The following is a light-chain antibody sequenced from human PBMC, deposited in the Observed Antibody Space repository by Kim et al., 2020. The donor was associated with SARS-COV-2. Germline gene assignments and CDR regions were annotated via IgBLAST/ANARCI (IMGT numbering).Light chain of an antibody. CDR1: QSIGTN. CDR3: QQYNDWPLT. Sequence: SLSPVERATLSCPASQSIGTNLAWYQQKPGQAPRLLIYNAFTRATGIPARISGSGSGTEFTLTISSLQSEDFAVYYCQQYNDWPLTFGGGTKLEIK. V-gene: IGKV3D-15*01. CDR2: NAF. J-gene: IGKJ4*01.